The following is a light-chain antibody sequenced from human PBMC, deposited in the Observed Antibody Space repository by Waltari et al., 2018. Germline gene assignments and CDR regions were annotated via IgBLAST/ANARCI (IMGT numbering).Light chain of an antibody. Sequence: DFQMTQSPSSLSASVGDRVTITCRASQYISTYLNWYQQKPGKGPKLLIYASSTLQIGVPSRFSGSGSGTDFTFTISSLQLEDFATYYCQQSDDTPRTFGQGTKVEVK. CDR1: QYISTY. CDR3: QQSDDTPRT. CDR2: ASS. V-gene: IGKV1-39*01. J-gene: IGKJ1*01.